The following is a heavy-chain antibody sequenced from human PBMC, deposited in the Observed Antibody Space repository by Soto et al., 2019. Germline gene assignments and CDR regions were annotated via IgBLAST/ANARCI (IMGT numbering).Heavy chain of an antibody. Sequence: QVQLVQSGVEVKKPGASVKVSCKASGYNFSTHGLTWVRQAPGQGLEWMGWITPYNGNTNYAKNCQGRVTMSTDTSTKADFMEVRRQSSADTAVYYCVRLMNCSGSRCDPSFGVDSCGQGTMVTVSS. CDR2: ITPYNGNT. J-gene: IGHJ3*02. CDR1: GYNFSTHG. V-gene: IGHV1-18*01. CDR3: VRLMNCSGSRCDPSFGVDS. D-gene: IGHD2-2*01.